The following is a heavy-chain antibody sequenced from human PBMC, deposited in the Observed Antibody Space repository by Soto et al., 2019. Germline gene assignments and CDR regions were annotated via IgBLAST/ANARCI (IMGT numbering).Heavy chain of an antibody. V-gene: IGHV1-69*13. D-gene: IGHD3-10*01. J-gene: IGHJ5*02. CDR2: IIPIFGTA. Sequence: ASVKVSCKASGGTFSSYAISWVRQAPGQGLEWMGGIIPIFGTANYAQKFQGRVTITADESTSTAYMELSSLRSEDTAVYYCARVLGSGSYYNNPPWPWGQGTLVTVPQ. CDR1: GGTFSSYA. CDR3: ARVLGSGSYYNNPPWP.